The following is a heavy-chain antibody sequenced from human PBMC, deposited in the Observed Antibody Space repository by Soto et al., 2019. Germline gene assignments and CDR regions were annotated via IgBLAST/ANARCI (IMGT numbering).Heavy chain of an antibody. V-gene: IGHV4-39*01. CDR2: IYYSGST. D-gene: IGHD3-10*01. J-gene: IGHJ6*02. Sequence: PSETLSLTCTVSGGSISSSSYYWGWIRQPPGKGLEWIGSIYYSGSTYYNPSLKSRVTISVDTSKNQFSLKLSSVTAADTAVYYCVIVGRGVMLGLLAFCGQGTTVTVSS. CDR1: GGSISSSSYY. CDR3: VIVGRGVMLGLLAF.